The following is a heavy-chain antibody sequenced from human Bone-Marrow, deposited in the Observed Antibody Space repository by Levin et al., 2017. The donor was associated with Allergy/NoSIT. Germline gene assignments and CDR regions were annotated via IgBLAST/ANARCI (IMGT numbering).Heavy chain of an antibody. D-gene: IGHD3-9*01. CDR2: INSDGSST. V-gene: IGHV3-74*01. CDR3: ARGGSSYYDILTGYPVDAFDS. CDR1: GFTFSSYW. J-gene: IGHJ3*02. Sequence: GGSLRLSCAASGFTFSSYWMHWVRQAPGKGLVWVSRINSDGSSTSYADSVKGRFTISRDNAKNTLYLQMNSLRAEDTAVYYCARGGSSYYDILTGYPVDAFDSWGQGTMVTVSS.